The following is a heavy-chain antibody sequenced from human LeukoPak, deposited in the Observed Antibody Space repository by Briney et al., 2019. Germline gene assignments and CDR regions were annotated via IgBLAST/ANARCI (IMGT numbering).Heavy chain of an antibody. V-gene: IGHV3-30-3*01. CDR2: ISYDGSNK. CDR1: GFTFSSYA. D-gene: IGHD1-26*01. CDR3: ARDRVGATDYFDY. Sequence: GGFLRLSCAASGFTFSSYAMRWVRQAPGKGLEWVAVISYDGSNKYYADSVKGRFTISRDNSKNTLYLQMNSLRAEDTAVYYCARDRVGATDYFDYWGQGTLVTVSS. J-gene: IGHJ4*02.